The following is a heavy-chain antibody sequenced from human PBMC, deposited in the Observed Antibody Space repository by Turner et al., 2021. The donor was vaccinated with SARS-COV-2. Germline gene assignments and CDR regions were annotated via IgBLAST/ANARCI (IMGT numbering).Heavy chain of an antibody. CDR2: RWDDGSNE. D-gene: IGHD4-17*01. J-gene: IGHJ5*02. Sequence: QVQLVESGGCVVQPCMSLRLSFAPSGFTFSPFGMHWVRQGPGKGMDWVVLRWDDGSNEYDAEAVKGRFTITRDKSKDTLYLKLNSVRAEDTAVDYCARGRECGDYKIGWFDPWGQGTLVTVSS. CDR1: GFTFSPFG. CDR3: ARGRECGDYKIGWFDP. V-gene: IGHV3-33*01.